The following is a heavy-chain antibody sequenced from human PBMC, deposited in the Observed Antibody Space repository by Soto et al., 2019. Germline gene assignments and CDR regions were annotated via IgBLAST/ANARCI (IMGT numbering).Heavy chain of an antibody. D-gene: IGHD3-22*01. J-gene: IGHJ6*02. CDR2: FDPEDGET. CDR1: GYTLTELS. V-gene: IGHV1-24*01. Sequence: ASVKVSCKVSGYTLTELSMHWVRQAPGKGLEWMGGFDPEDGETIYAQKFQGRVTMTEDTSTDTAYMELSSLRSEDTAVYYCAATTYYYDSSGYRGDYYGMDVWGQGTTVTVYS. CDR3: AATTYYYDSSGYRGDYYGMDV.